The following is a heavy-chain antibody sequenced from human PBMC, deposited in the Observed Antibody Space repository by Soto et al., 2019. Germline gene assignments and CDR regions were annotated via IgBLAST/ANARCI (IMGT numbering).Heavy chain of an antibody. D-gene: IGHD6-13*01. CDR3: ARSGSSIAAAGTLDY. CDR1: GYTFTSYG. CDR2: ISAYNGNT. Sequence: GAEVKKPGASVQVSCKASGYTFTSYGISCVRQVPGQGLEWMGWISAYNGNTNYAQKLQGRVTMTTDTSTSTAYMELRSLRSDDTAVYYCARSGSSIAAAGTLDYWGQGTLVTVSS. V-gene: IGHV1-18*01. J-gene: IGHJ4*02.